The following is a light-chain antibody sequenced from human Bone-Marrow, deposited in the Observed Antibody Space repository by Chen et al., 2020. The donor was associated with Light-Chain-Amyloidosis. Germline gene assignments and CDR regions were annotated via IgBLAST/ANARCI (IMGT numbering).Light chain of an antibody. J-gene: IGKJ1*01. CDR1: QFVRSSY. Sequence: EIVLTQSPGTLSLSPGERATLSCRASQFVRSSYLAWYQQKPGRAPRLLIYGASIRATGIPDRFSGSGSGTDFTLSNSRLEPEDFAVYYCQQYGDSRTFGQGTKVESK. V-gene: IGKV3-20*01. CDR3: QQYGDSRT. CDR2: GAS.